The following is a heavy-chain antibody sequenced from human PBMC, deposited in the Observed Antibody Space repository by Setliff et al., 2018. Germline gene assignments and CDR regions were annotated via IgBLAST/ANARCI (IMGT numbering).Heavy chain of an antibody. J-gene: IGHJ4*02. CDR2: IYTSGST. CDR3: ARDYYDSSGYYYKVHYYFDY. D-gene: IGHD3-22*01. CDR1: GGSISSYY. Sequence: PSETLSLTCTVSGGSISSYYWSWIRQPAGKGLEWIGRIYTSGSTNYNPSLKSRVTMSVDTSKNQFSLKLSSVTAADTAVYYCARDYYDSSGYYYKVHYYFDYWGQGTLVTVSS. V-gene: IGHV4-4*07.